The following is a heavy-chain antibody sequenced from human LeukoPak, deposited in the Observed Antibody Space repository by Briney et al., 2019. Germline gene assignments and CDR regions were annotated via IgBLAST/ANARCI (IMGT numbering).Heavy chain of an antibody. V-gene: IGHV3-7*05. Sequence: GGSLRLSCAASGFTFSSYWMSWVRQAPGKGLEWVANIKQDGSEKYYVDSVKGRFAISRDNAKNSLYLQMNSLRAEDTAVYYCARDRVTMVRGVNYYFDYWGQGTLVTVSS. D-gene: IGHD3-10*01. CDR2: IKQDGSEK. CDR3: ARDRVTMVRGVNYYFDY. J-gene: IGHJ4*02. CDR1: GFTFSSYW.